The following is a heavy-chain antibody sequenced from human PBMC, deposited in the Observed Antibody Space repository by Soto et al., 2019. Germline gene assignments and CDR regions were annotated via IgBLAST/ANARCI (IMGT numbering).Heavy chain of an antibody. CDR2: IIPIFGTA. CDR1: GGTFSSYA. V-gene: IGHV1-69*13. J-gene: IGHJ4*02. CDR3: ARGNDSSGYYYEHDY. Sequence: ASVKVSCKASGGTFSSYAISWVRQAPGQGLEWMGGIIPIFGTANYAQKFQGRVTITADESTSTAYMELSSLRSEDTAGYYCARGNDSSGYYYEHDYWGKGTRVTVSS. D-gene: IGHD3-22*01.